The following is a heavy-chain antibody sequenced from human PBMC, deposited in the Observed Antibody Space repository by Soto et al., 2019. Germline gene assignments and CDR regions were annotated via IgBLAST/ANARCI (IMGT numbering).Heavy chain of an antibody. CDR2: IRAYNIDT. V-gene: IGHV1-18*01. Sequence: GASVKVSCKSSGYRFETYAMSWVRQAPGQGLEWMGWIRAYNIDTYHAQKFQDRVTMTTDTSTGTAYMELRSLRSDDTAVYYCARGHGVIIGAMDVWGQGTTVTVSS. CDR3: ARGHGVIIGAMDV. J-gene: IGHJ6*02. D-gene: IGHD3-3*01. CDR1: GYRFETYA.